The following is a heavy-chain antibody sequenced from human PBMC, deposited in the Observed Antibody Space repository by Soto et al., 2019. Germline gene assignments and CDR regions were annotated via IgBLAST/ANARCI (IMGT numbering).Heavy chain of an antibody. V-gene: IGHV3-21*01. CDR1: GFTFSSYR. Sequence: XGSLRLCFAASGFTFSSYRMNWVRQAPGKGLEWVSSISSSSSYIYYADSVKGRFTISRDNAKNSLYLQMNSLRAEDTAVYYCARVAPYYYDSSGYSIFDDWGQGTLVTVSS. J-gene: IGHJ4*02. CDR3: ARVAPYYYDSSGYSIFDD. CDR2: ISSSSSYI. D-gene: IGHD3-22*01.